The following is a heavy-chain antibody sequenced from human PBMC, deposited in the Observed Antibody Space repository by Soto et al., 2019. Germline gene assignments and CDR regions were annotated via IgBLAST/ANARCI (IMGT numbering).Heavy chain of an antibody. J-gene: IGHJ5*02. CDR3: ATYPRYSYGPRRNWFAP. D-gene: IGHD5-18*01. CDR2: FDPEDGET. V-gene: IGHV1-24*01. Sequence: SVKVSCKVSGYTLTELSMHWVRQAPGKGLEWMGGFDPEDGETIYAQKFQGRVTMTEDTSTDTAYMELGSLRSEDTAVDYCATYPRYSYGPRRNWFAPWGQGPRVTVSS. CDR1: GYTLTELS.